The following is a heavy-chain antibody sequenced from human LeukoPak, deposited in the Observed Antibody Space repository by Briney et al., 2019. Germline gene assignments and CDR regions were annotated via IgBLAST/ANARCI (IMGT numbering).Heavy chain of an antibody. J-gene: IGHJ4*02. V-gene: IGHV3-23*01. D-gene: IGHD7-27*01. Sequence: PGGSLRLSCAASGFTFSSYAMSWVRQAPGKGLEWVSTISNSGGSTYYSDSVKGRFTISRDNSKNTLFLQMNSLRAEDTAIYYCAKGFSWGSYFDYRGQGTLVTVSS. CDR1: GFTFSSYA. CDR3: AKGFSWGSYFDY. CDR2: ISNSGGST.